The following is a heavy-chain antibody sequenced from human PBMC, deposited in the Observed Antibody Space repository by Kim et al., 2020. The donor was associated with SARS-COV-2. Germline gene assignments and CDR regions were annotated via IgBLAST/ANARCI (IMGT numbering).Heavy chain of an antibody. D-gene: IGHD3-22*01. V-gene: IGHV3-23*01. J-gene: IGHJ4*02. Sequence: SGKGRFAISRDNSKNTLYLQMNSLRAEDTAVYYCAKVKSSIYYFYYFDYWGQGTLVTVSS. CDR3: AKVKSSIYYFYYFDY.